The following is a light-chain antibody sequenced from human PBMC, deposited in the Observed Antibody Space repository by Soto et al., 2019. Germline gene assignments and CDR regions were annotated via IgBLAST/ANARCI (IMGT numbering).Light chain of an antibody. J-gene: IGKJ4*01. V-gene: IGKV1-5*01. CDR1: QSIGSW. CDR2: AAS. Sequence: IPTTNSPSTLSASVVDRFTLTFRASQSIGSWLAWYPPKPGKAPKLLIYAASTLQSGVPSRFSGSGSGTDCTLTISSLQPEEVGTYYCQRYDDAPLTGGGGTKGAIK. CDR3: QRYDDAPLT.